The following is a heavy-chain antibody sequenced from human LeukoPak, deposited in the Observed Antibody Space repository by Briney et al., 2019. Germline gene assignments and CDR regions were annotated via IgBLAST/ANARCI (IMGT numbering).Heavy chain of an antibody. CDR2: IYYSGST. CDR3: AGEGRSENYFDY. J-gene: IGHJ4*02. D-gene: IGHD3-10*01. V-gene: IGHV4-61*01. Sequence: NPSETLSLTCTVSGGSVSSGSYYWSWIRQPPGKGLEWIGYIYYSGSTNYNPSLKSRVTISVDTSKNQFSLKLSSVTAADTAVYYCAGEGRSENYFDYWGQGTLVTVSS. CDR1: GGSVSSGSYY.